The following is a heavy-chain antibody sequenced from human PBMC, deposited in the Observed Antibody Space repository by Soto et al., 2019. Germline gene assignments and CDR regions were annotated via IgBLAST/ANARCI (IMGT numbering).Heavy chain of an antibody. J-gene: IGHJ5*02. V-gene: IGHV4-31*03. D-gene: IGHD1-26*01. CDR1: GASISSGVYY. CDR2: IYYSGST. CDR3: AVHRATPGAALSNWFGP. Sequence: PSETLSLTCTVSGASISSGVYYWGWIRQHPGKGLEWIGYIYYSGSTYYNQSLQSRLSMSLDTSGNHFSLRLTSVTVTDTAVYYCAVHRATPGAALSNWFGPWGQGSLVTVSS.